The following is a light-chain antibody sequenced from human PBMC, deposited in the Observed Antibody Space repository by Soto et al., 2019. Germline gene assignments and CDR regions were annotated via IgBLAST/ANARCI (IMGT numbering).Light chain of an antibody. CDR3: TSYTTSGTGV. Sequence: QSALTQPASVSGSPGQSITISCTGTSSDVGAYNYVSWCQQHPGQAPKLIIYDVNNRPSGVSNRFSGSKSGNTASLTISGLQADDEAYYYCTSYTTSGTGVFGGGTQLTVL. CDR2: DVN. V-gene: IGLV2-14*03. CDR1: SSDVGAYNY. J-gene: IGLJ3*02.